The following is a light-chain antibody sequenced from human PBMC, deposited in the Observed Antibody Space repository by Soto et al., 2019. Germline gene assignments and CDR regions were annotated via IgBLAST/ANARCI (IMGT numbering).Light chain of an antibody. CDR1: SSDVGGYNY. CDR2: DVS. J-gene: IGLJ2*01. V-gene: IGLV2-11*01. CDR3: CSYAGNYV. Sequence: QSVLTQPRSVSGSPGQSVTISCTGTSSDVGGYNYVSWYQQHPGKAPKLMIYDVSKRPSGVPDRFSGSKSGDTASLTISGLQAEDEADYHCCSYAGNYVFAGGTKLTVL.